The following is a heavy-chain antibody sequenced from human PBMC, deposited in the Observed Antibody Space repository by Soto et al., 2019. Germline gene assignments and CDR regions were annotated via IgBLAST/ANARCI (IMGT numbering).Heavy chain of an antibody. D-gene: IGHD3-22*01. CDR2: IYHSGII. Sequence: SETLSLTCTVSGYSISSGYYWGWIRQPPGKGLEWVGSIYHSGIIYYNPSLKSRVTISVDTSKNQFSLELTSVTAADTAVYYCARDYDSFYDSSNLYSRTFDAWGQGALVTVYS. V-gene: IGHV4-38-2*02. J-gene: IGHJ4*02. CDR3: ARDYDSFYDSSNLYSRTFDA. CDR1: GYSISSGYY.